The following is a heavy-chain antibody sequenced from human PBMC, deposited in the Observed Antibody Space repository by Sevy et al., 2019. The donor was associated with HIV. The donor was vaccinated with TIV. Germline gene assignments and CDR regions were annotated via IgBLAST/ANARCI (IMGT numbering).Heavy chain of an antibody. CDR3: AKRGNVRTFDY. CDR1: GFTFSSYA. V-gene: IGHV3-23*01. Sequence: GGSLRLSCVASGFTFSSYAVSWVRQAPGKGLEWVAATSARDSSTYHADSVRGRFTISRDNSKNTLYLQMNSLRAEDTAVYYCAKRGNVRTFDYWGQGTLVTVSS. CDR2: TSARDSST. D-gene: IGHD2-8*01. J-gene: IGHJ4*02.